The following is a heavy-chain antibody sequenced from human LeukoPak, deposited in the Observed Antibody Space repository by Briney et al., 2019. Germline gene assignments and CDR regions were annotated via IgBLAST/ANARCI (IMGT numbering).Heavy chain of an antibody. CDR1: GFIFSSHG. CDR3: ARDPVRDGYPYSFDY. V-gene: IGHV3-33*01. D-gene: IGHD5-24*01. Sequence: GRSLRLSCAVSGFIFSSHGMHWVRQAPGKGLEWVAVIWYDGSNKYYADSVKGRFTISRDNSKNTLYLQMDSLRGEDTAVYYCARDPVRDGYPYSFDYWGQGTLVTVSS. CDR2: IWYDGSNK. J-gene: IGHJ4*02.